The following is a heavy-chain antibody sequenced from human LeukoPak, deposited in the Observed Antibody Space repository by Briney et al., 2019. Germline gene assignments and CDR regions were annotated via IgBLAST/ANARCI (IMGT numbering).Heavy chain of an antibody. J-gene: IGHJ5*01. CDR1: GGSFSHYY. CDR3: ARGGSGLLWFDY. D-gene: IGHD3-10*01. CDR2: INHSGRT. Sequence: SETLSLTCAVYGGSFSHYYWGLIRQPPGKGLEWIGEINHSGRTNYNPSLKSRVTMSVDTSKNHFSLKLSSVTAADTAVYYCARGGSGLLWFDYWGQGNLVTVSS. V-gene: IGHV4-34*01.